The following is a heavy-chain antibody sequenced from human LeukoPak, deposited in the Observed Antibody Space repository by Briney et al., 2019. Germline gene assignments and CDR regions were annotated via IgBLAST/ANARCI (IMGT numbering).Heavy chain of an antibody. D-gene: IGHD4-17*01. CDR2: INQDESSQ. CDR3: ARLGPVTKDHYCDY. V-gene: IGHV3-7*01. Sequence: GGSLRLSCAASGFSFTTYWMGWGRQAPGKGLEWGANINQDESSQYYVDAVRGRFTISRDNAKNSLNLQMNSLRGEDTAVYFCARLGPVTKDHYCDYWGQGTLVTVSS. CDR1: GFSFTTYW. J-gene: IGHJ4*02.